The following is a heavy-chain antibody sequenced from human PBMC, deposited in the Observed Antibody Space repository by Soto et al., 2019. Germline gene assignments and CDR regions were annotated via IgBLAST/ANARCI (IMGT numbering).Heavy chain of an antibody. CDR3: AIDRGPSSGYYPYWFDP. J-gene: IGHJ5*02. V-gene: IGHV1-69*12. Sequence: QVQLVQSGAEVKKPGSSVKVSCKASGGTFSSYAISWVRQAPGQGLEWMGEIIPIFGTGNYAQKFQGRVTITADESTSTAYMELSSLRSEDTGVYYCAIDRGPSSGYYPYWFDPWGQGTLVTVSS. D-gene: IGHD3-22*01. CDR2: IIPIFGTG. CDR1: GGTFSSYA.